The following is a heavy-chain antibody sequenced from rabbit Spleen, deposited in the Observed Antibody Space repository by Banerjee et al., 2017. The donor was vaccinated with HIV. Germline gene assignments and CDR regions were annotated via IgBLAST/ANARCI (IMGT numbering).Heavy chain of an antibody. D-gene: IGHD6-1*01. CDR2: IGAGTGST. CDR3: ASAYSDIYFNL. Sequence: QQLVESGGGRVKPGASLTLTCKASGFSFTSGYKMSWVRQAPGKGLEWIGCIGAGTGSTYYASWAKGRFTISKTSSTTVTLQMTSLTAADAASYFCASAYSDIYFNLWGPGTLVTVS. J-gene: IGHJ4*01. CDR1: GFSFTSGYK. V-gene: IGHV1S40*01.